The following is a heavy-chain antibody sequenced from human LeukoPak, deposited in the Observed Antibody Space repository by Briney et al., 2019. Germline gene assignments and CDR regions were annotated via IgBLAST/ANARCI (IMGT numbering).Heavy chain of an antibody. Sequence: PGGSLRLSCAASGFTFSSYDMYWVRQVTGKGPEWVSAIGTAGDTYYPDSVKGRFTISRDNAKNSLYLQMNSLRAEDTAVYYCARVPVTTDRGIWGQGTMVTVSS. CDR3: ARVPVTTDRGI. V-gene: IGHV3-13*01. D-gene: IGHD4-17*01. CDR2: IGTAGDT. J-gene: IGHJ3*02. CDR1: GFTFSSYD.